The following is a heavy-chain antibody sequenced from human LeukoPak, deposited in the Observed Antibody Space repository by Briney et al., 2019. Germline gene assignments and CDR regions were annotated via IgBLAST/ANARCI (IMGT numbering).Heavy chain of an antibody. Sequence: GESLKISCKGSGYTFTSYYMHWVRQAPGQGLEWMGIINPSGGSTSYAQKFQGRVTMTRDTSTSTVYMELSRLRSEDTAVYYCARVAGSYYNGYFDCWGQGTLVTVSS. CDR2: INPSGGST. CDR1: GYTFTSYY. D-gene: IGHD3-10*01. CDR3: ARVAGSYYNGYFDC. J-gene: IGHJ4*02. V-gene: IGHV1-46*01.